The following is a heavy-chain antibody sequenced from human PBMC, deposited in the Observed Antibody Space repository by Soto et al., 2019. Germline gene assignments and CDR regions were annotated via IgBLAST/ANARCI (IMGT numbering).Heavy chain of an antibody. D-gene: IGHD2-21*02. J-gene: IGHJ4*02. CDR2: ISFDGNNI. CDR1: GFTFSDSA. V-gene: IGHV3-30*04. Sequence: QVQLVESGGGVVQPGGSLRLSCAASGFTFSDSAMHWVRQAPGKGLEWVSYISFDGNNIYYRDSVRGRFTISRDNYKNTLSLQLNSLTAEDTAVYYCAKGCADDGYCFCFDYWGQGVLVSVSS. CDR3: AKGCADDGYCFCFDY.